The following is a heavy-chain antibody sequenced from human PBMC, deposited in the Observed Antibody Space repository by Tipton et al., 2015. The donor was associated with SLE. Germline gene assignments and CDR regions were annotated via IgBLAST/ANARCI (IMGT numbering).Heavy chain of an antibody. CDR1: RFTFRSYE. D-gene: IGHD6-13*01. CDR2: ISSGGDNI. V-gene: IGHV3-48*03. J-gene: IGHJ6*03. Sequence: SLRLSCAASRFTFRSYEMNWVRQAPGKGLEWVSYISSGGDNIAYADSVKGRFTISRDNAKNSLYLQMNSLRAEDTAVYYCARAGIPPYYYYYMDVWGKGTTVTVSS. CDR3: ARAGIPPYYYYYMDV.